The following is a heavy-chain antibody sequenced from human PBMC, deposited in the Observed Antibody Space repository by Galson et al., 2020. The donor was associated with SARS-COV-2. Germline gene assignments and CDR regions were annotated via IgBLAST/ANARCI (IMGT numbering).Heavy chain of an antibody. Sequence: SETLSLTCVVYGGSFSGYYWSWVRQPPGRGLEWIGEINHSGSTDYNPSLKSQVTISVDTSKNQFSLKLSSVTAADTAVYYCARTRGYSYGPRFGMDVWGQGTTVTVSS. D-gene: IGHD5-18*01. V-gene: IGHV4-34*01. J-gene: IGHJ6*02. CDR1: GGSFSGYY. CDR3: ARTRGYSYGPRFGMDV. CDR2: INHSGST.